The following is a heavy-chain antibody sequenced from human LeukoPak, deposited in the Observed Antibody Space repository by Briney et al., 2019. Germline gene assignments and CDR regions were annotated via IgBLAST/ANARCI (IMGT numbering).Heavy chain of an antibody. V-gene: IGHV3-21*06. CDR3: ARDREEEQLVRDAFDI. D-gene: IGHD6-6*01. Sequence: PGGSLRLSCAASGFTFNTYSMNWVRQAPGKGLDWVSSISSSSGYISYADSVKGRFTISRDNAKNLLYLQMDSLRAEDTAVYYCARDREEEQLVRDAFDIWGQGTMVTVSS. CDR2: ISSSSGYI. CDR1: GFTFNTYS. J-gene: IGHJ3*02.